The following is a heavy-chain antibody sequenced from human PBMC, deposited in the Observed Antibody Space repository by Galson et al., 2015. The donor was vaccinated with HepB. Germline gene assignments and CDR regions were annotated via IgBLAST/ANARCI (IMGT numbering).Heavy chain of an antibody. D-gene: IGHD3-10*01. J-gene: IGHJ5*02. V-gene: IGHV1-18*04. Sequence: SVKVSCKASGYTFSTYGISWVRQAPGQGLEWMGWISAYSGNTNYAQKFQDRVTMVTDTSTSTAYMELRSLRSDDTAVYFCARAHYYGSGSYHLNSFDPWGQGTLVTVSS. CDR1: GYTFSTYG. CDR2: ISAYSGNT. CDR3: ARAHYYGSGSYHLNSFDP.